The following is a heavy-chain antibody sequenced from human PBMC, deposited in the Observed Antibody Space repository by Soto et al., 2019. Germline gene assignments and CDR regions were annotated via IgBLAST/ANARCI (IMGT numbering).Heavy chain of an antibody. CDR1: GFTFSSYA. CDR2: ISGSGGST. V-gene: IGHV3-23*01. J-gene: IGHJ6*02. Sequence: GGSLRLSCAASGFTFSSYAMSWVRQAPGKGLEWVSAISGSGGSTYYADSVKGRFTISRDNSKNTLYLQMNSLRAEDTAVYYCAKDGSYKPDGYYYYGMDVWGQGTTVTVSS. CDR3: AKDGSYKPDGYYYYGMDV. D-gene: IGHD1-1*01.